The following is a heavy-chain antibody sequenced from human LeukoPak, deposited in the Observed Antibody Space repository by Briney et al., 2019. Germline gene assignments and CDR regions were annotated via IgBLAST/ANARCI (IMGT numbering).Heavy chain of an antibody. CDR1: GGSFSGYY. V-gene: IGHV4-34*01. CDR2: INHSGST. D-gene: IGHD4-17*01. CDR3: ARDTTVTEGAFDI. J-gene: IGHJ3*02. Sequence: SETLSLTCAVYGGSFSGYYWSWIRQPPGKGLEWIGEINHSGSTNYNPSLKSRFTIPVDTSKNQFSLKLSSVTAADTAVYYCARDTTVTEGAFDIWGQGTMVTVSS.